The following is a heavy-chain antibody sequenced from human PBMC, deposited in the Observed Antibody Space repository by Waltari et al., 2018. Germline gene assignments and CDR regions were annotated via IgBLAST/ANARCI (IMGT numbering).Heavy chain of an antibody. CDR3: ACESYCSGGSCYVDY. J-gene: IGHJ4*02. CDR1: GGTFSSYA. D-gene: IGHD2-15*01. V-gene: IGHV1-69*01. Sequence: QVQLVQSGAEVKKPGSSVKVSCKASGGTFSSYAISWVRQATGQGLEWLGGIMPFICTANYPQKFKGCVTITSDESTSTAEMALSSLRSEDTAVYYCACESYCSGGSCYVDYWGQGTLVTVSS. CDR2: IMPFICTA.